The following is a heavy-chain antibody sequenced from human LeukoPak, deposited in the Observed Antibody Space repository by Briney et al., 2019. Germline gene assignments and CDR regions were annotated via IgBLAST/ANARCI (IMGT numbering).Heavy chain of an antibody. CDR1: GYTFTSYY. V-gene: IGHV1-46*01. CDR2: INPSGGST. D-gene: IGHD4-17*01. CDR3: AIGDYGDYYYYYYMDV. J-gene: IGHJ6*03. Sequence: ASVKVSCKASGYTFTSYYMHWVRQAPGQGLEWMGIINPSGGSTSYAQKFQGRVTITADESTSTAYMELSSLRSEDTAVYYCAIGDYGDYYYYYYMDVWGKGTTVTISS.